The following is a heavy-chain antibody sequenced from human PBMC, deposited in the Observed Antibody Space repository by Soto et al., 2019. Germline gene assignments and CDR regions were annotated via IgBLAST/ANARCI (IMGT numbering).Heavy chain of an antibody. D-gene: IGHD3-3*01. Sequence: GGSLRLSCAASGFTFSSYGMHWVRQAPGKGLEWVAVISYDGSNKYYADSVKGRFTISRDNSKNTLYLQMNSLRAEDTAVYYCAKTHHYYDFWSGCDYWGQGTLLTVSS. CDR3: AKTHHYYDFWSGCDY. J-gene: IGHJ4*02. V-gene: IGHV3-30*18. CDR1: GFTFSSYG. CDR2: ISYDGSNK.